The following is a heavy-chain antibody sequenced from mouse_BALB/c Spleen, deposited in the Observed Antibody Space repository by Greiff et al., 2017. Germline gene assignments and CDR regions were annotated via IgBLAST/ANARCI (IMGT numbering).Heavy chain of an antibody. CDR1: GFTFSSYT. CDR2: ISNGGGST. J-gene: IGHJ3*01. D-gene: IGHD3-2*01. CDR3: ARDSSGSSWFAY. V-gene: IGHV5-12-2*01. Sequence: EVQRVESGGGLVQPGGSLKLSCAASGFTFSSYTMSWVRQTPEKRLEWVAYISNGGGSTYYPDTVKGRFTISRDNAKNTLYLQMSSLKSEDTAMYYCARDSSGSSWFAYWGQGTLVTVSA.